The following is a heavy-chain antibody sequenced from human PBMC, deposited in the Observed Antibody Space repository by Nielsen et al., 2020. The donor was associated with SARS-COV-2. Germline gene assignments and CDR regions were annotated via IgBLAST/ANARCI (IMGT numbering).Heavy chain of an antibody. J-gene: IGHJ6*02. D-gene: IGHD4-17*01. V-gene: IGHV1-69*02. CDR3: AKRSTRKSTVTTNYYYGMDV. CDR2: IIPILGIA. Sequence: WVRQAPGQGLEWMGRIIPILGIANYTQKFQGRATITADESTSTAYMELSSLRSEDTAAYYCAKRSTRKSTVTTNYYYGMDVWGQGTTVTVSS.